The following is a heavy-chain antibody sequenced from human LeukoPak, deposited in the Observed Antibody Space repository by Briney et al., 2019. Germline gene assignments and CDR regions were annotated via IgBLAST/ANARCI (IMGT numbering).Heavy chain of an antibody. J-gene: IGHJ4*02. D-gene: IGHD3-10*01. CDR1: GFTVSSNY. CDR2: IYSGGST. CDR3: ARGWGSRSLYFDY. Sequence: GGSLRLSCAASGFTVSSNYMSWVRQAPGKGLEWVSVIYSGGSTYYADSVKGRFTTSRDNSKNTLYLQMNSLRAEDTAVYYCARGWGSRSLYFDYWGQGTLVTVSS. V-gene: IGHV3-53*01.